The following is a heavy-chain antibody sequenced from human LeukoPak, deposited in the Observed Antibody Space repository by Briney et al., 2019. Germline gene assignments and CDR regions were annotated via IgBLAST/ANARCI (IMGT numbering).Heavy chain of an antibody. D-gene: IGHD3-3*01. CDR2: ITGSAGST. CDR1: GFTFSSYA. CDR3: AKDVLRFLEWLPWYPTYFDY. V-gene: IGHV3-23*01. Sequence: PGGSLRLSCAASGFTFSSYAMSWVRQAPGKGLEWVSAITGSAGSTYYAGSVKGRFTISRDSSKNTLYLQMNSLRAEDTAVYYCAKDVLRFLEWLPWYPTYFDYWGQGTLVTVSS. J-gene: IGHJ4*02.